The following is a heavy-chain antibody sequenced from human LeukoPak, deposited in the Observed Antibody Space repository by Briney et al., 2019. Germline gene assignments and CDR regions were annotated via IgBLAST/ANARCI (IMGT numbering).Heavy chain of an antibody. CDR1: GFTFSSYW. CDR3: ARDWYAAYCGGDCYSGYFDY. CDR2: INSGGSST. D-gene: IGHD2-21*02. V-gene: IGHV3-74*01. Sequence: GRSLRLSCATSGFTFSSYWMHWVRQAPGKGLVWVSRINSGGSSTSYADSVKGRFTISRDNAKNTLYLQMNSLRAEDTAVYYCARDWYAAYCGGDCYSGYFDYWGQGTLVTVSS. J-gene: IGHJ4*02.